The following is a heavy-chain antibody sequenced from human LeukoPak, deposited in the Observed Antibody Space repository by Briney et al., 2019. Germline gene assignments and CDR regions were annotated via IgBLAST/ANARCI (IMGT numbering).Heavy chain of an antibody. CDR3: ARVYTVTTSGRKNAFDI. V-gene: IGHV5-51*01. CDR2: IYPGDSDT. J-gene: IGHJ3*02. D-gene: IGHD4-17*01. Sequence: GESLKISCKGSGYRFTSYWIGWVRQVPGKGLEWMGIIYPGDSDTRYSPSFQGQVTISADKSISTAYLQWSSLKASDTAMYSCARVYTVTTSGRKNAFDIWGQGTMVTVSS. CDR1: GYRFTSYW.